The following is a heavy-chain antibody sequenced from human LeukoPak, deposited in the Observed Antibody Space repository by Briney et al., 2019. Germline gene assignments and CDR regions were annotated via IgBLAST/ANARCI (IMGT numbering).Heavy chain of an antibody. J-gene: IGHJ5*02. D-gene: IGHD4-17*01. CDR1: GDSISSSSYY. CDR2: IFYSGST. V-gene: IGHV4-39*07. CDR3: ARGDGDYSWFDP. Sequence: ASETLSLTCTVSGDSISSSSYYWGWIRQPPGKGLEWIGTIFYSGSTYYNPSLKSRVTLSVDTSKNQFSLKLSSVTAADTAVYYCARGDGDYSWFDPWGQGTLVTVSS.